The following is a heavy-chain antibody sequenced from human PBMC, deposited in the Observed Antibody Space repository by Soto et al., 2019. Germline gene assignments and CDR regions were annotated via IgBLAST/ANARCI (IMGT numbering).Heavy chain of an antibody. J-gene: IGHJ4*02. V-gene: IGHV3-23*01. CDR2: VSRNGGST. CDR1: GFTFSSYA. Sequence: GGSLRLSCAASGFTFSSYAMSWVRQAPGQGLEYVSAVSRNGGSTYYADSVKGRFTISRDNSKNTLYLQMDSLRAEDMAVYYCARDRCTNGVCYAPSDYWGQGTLVTVSS. CDR3: ARDRCTNGVCYAPSDY. D-gene: IGHD2-8*01.